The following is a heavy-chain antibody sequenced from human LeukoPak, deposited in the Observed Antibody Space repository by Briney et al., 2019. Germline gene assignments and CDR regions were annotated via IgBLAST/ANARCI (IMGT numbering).Heavy chain of an antibody. Sequence: SETLSLTCIVSDGSISSYYWSWIRQPPGKGLEWIGYIYYSGSTNYNPSLKSRVTISVATSKNQFSLKLSSVTAADTAVYYCTRHSYSTSDGPYDYWGQGTLVTVSS. J-gene: IGHJ4*02. CDR2: IYYSGST. CDR3: TRHSYSTSDGPYDY. D-gene: IGHD6-6*01. CDR1: DGSISSYY. V-gene: IGHV4-59*08.